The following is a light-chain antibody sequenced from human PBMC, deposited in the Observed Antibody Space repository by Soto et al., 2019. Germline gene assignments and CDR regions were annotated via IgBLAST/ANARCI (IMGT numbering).Light chain of an antibody. J-gene: IGKJ2*01. CDR3: QQTYMVPYT. Sequence: ILMTQSPSSLSASVGYSVTITCRASQSVSTYLNWYSQKSGGAPKLLIHGVSKLENGTPSRFSGGGLATDFNLTINTLQTEDFAVYFCQQTYMVPYTFGQGTKVDIK. CDR1: QSVSTY. CDR2: GVS. V-gene: IGKV1-39*01.